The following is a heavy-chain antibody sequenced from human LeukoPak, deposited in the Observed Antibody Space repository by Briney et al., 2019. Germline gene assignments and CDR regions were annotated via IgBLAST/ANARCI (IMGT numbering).Heavy chain of an antibody. Sequence: PSETLSLTCTVSGGSISSYYWSWIRQPPGKGLEWIGYIYYSGSTNYNPSPKSRVTISVDTSKNQFSLKLSSVTAAGTAVYYCARDKHEYYYGSGSYYRYGMDVWGQGTTVTVSS. CDR2: IYYSGST. J-gene: IGHJ6*02. D-gene: IGHD3-10*01. V-gene: IGHV4-59*01. CDR1: GGSISSYY. CDR3: ARDKHEYYYGSGSYYRYGMDV.